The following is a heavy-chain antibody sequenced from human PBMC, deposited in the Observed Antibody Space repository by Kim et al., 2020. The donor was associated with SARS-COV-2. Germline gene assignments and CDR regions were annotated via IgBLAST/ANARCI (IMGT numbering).Heavy chain of an antibody. V-gene: IGHV1-2*04. D-gene: IGHD6-19*01. CDR3: ARERSPVAGFSYGMDV. J-gene: IGHJ6*02. Sequence: ASVKVSCKASGYTFTGYYMHWVRQAPGQGLEWMGWINPNSGGTNYAQKFQGWVTMTRDTSISTAYMELSRLRSDDTAVYYCARERSPVAGFSYGMDVWGQGTTVTVSS. CDR1: GYTFTGYY. CDR2: INPNSGGT.